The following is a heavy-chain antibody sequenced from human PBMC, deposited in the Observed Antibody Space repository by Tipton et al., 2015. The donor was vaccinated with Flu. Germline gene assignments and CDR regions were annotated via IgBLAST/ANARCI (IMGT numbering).Heavy chain of an antibody. CDR3: TAGVGTTDHDY. J-gene: IGHJ4*02. Sequence: SLRLSCAASGFTFSDYAMHWVRQAPGKGLEYVSAISSNGDNTYYADSVKGRFTISRDNSKNTLYLQMGSLRADDMAVYYCTAGVGTTDHDYWGQGTLVTVSS. CDR2: ISSNGDNT. V-gene: IGHV3-64*02. CDR1: GFTFSDYA. D-gene: IGHD1-26*01.